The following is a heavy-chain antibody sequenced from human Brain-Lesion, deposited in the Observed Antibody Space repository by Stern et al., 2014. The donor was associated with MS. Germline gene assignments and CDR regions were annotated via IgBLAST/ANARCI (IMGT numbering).Heavy chain of an antibody. CDR2: LNPKPGGN. CDR3: ARDQRGITIFGVVTDYYYLGMDV. V-gene: IGHV1-2*02. J-gene: IGHJ6*02. Sequence: VQLVESGAEVKKPGASVKVSCKTSGYIFTGYYIHWVRQAPGQGLEWMAWLNPKPGGNKDAQKVQGRVTMSRDTSISTAYVELSSLTSDDTAVYYCARDQRGITIFGVVTDYYYLGMDVWGQGTTVTVSS. D-gene: IGHD3-3*01. CDR1: GYIFTGYY.